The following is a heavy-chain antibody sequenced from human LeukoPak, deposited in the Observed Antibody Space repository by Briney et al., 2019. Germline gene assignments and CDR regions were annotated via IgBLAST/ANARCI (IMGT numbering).Heavy chain of an antibody. CDR3: AHPTEYSSSWYGNWFDP. V-gene: IGHV3-23*01. CDR1: GFTFSSYA. J-gene: IGHJ5*02. D-gene: IGHD6-13*01. CDR2: IRGSGGST. Sequence: GSLRLSYAASGFTFSSYAMSWVRQAPGNGLGWVSAIRGSGGSTYYADSLKGRFTISRDNSKNTLYLQMNSLRAEDTAVYYCAHPTEYSSSWYGNWFDPWGQGTLVTVSS.